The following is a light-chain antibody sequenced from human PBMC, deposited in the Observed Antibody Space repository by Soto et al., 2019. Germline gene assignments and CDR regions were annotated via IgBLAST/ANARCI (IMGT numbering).Light chain of an antibody. CDR3: CSYAGRSTWDVV. V-gene: IGLV2-23*01. J-gene: IGLJ2*01. CDR1: SSDVGGSGL. CDR2: EGF. Sequence: QSALTQPASVSGSPGQSITISCTGTSSDVGGSGLVSWYQFHPGKAPKLLIFEGFKRPSGVSNRFSGSKSGSTASLTISGLQAEDEADYYCCSYAGRSTWDVVFGGGTKLNVL.